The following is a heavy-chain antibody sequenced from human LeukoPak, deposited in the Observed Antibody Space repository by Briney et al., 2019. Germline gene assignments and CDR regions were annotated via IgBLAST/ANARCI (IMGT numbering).Heavy chain of an antibody. V-gene: IGHV3-30*04. CDR2: ISHDGSNE. D-gene: IGHD6-13*01. CDR3: ARDRASNSWLDY. CDR1: GFIFSNFA. Sequence: GGSLRLSCAASGFIFSNFARDWVRQAPGKGLEWVAVISHDGSNEHYGDSMKGRFTISRDNSKNTLSLQMNSLTAEDTAVYFCARDRASNSWLDYWGQGTLVTVSS. J-gene: IGHJ4*02.